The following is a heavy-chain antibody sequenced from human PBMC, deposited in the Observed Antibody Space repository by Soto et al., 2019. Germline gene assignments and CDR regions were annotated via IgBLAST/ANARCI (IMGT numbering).Heavy chain of an antibody. V-gene: IGHV4-39*01. CDR1: DGSISSRSFY. CDR3: ARHLTSSRYTWSRLGNTDHDYYHTDV. CDR2: VSYSGST. Sequence: LQLQESGPGRVKPSETLSLVCTVSDGSISSRSFYWGWIRQPPGKGLEWIGRVSYSGSTYYNPSLQGRVTISVDTSKNQFSLRLNSVTAADTAVYYCARHLTSSRYTWSRLGNTDHDYYHTDVWGKGTTVSVSS. D-gene: IGHD6-13*01. J-gene: IGHJ6*03.